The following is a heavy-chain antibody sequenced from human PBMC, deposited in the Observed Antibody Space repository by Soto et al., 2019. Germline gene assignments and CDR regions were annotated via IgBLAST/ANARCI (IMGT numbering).Heavy chain of an antibody. V-gene: IGHV4-34*01. Sequence: SETLSLTCAVYGGSFSGYYWSWIRQTPGKGLEWIGEINHSGSTNYNPSLKSRVTTSVDTSKNQFSLKLSSVTTADTAVYYCAREHCSGGSCYLYYYYYGMDVWGQGTTVTVSS. D-gene: IGHD2-15*01. J-gene: IGHJ6*02. CDR1: GGSFSGYY. CDR2: INHSGST. CDR3: AREHCSGGSCYLYYYYYGMDV.